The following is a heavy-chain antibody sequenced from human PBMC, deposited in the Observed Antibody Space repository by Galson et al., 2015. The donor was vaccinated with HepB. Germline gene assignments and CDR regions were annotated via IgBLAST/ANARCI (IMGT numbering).Heavy chain of an antibody. V-gene: IGHV3-30-3*01. CDR1: GFTFSSYA. D-gene: IGHD5-18*01. CDR2: ISYDGSNK. J-gene: IGHJ4*02. Sequence: SLRLSCAASGFTFSSYAMHWVRQAPGKGLEWVAVISYDGSNKYYADSVKGRFTISRDNSKNTLYLQMNSLRAEDTAVYYCARVGDTALDYWGQGTLVTVSS. CDR3: ARVGDTALDY.